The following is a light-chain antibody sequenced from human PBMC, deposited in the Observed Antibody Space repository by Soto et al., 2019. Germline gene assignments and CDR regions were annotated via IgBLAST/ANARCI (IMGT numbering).Light chain of an antibody. CDR3: LQYGSTPGT. CDR2: GAS. Sequence: EIVLTQSPGTLSLSPGERATLSCRASQSIPNSYLSWYQHKPGQAPRLLIHGASSRASGTPDRFSGSGSGTDFTLIIDRPEPEDFALYYFLQYGSTPGTFGQGTKVDLK. J-gene: IGKJ1*01. CDR1: QSIPNSY. V-gene: IGKV3-20*01.